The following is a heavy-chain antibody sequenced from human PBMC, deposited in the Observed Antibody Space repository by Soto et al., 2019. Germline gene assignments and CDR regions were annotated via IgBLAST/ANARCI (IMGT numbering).Heavy chain of an antibody. CDR2: IIPIFGTA. D-gene: IGHD3-3*01. J-gene: IGHJ5*02. Sequence: QVQLVQSGAEVQKPGSSVKVSCKASGGTFSSYAISWVRQAPGQGLEWMGGIIPIFGTANYAQKFQGRVTITADESTSTAYMELSSLRSEDTAVYYCARDRVRDFWSGYFNWFDPWGQGTLVTVSS. CDR3: ARDRVRDFWSGYFNWFDP. CDR1: GGTFSSYA. V-gene: IGHV1-69*01.